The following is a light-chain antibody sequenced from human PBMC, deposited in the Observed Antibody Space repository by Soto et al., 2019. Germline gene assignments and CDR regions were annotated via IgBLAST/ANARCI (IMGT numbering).Light chain of an antibody. V-gene: IGLV2-14*01. Sequence: QSVLTQPASVSGSPGQSTTISCTGTSSDVGGYNFVSWYQQHPGRAPKLLVYKVSRRPSGVSNRFSGSKSGDTAFLTISGLQAEDEADYYCYSYRGYYTRVFGTGTKVTVL. CDR3: YSYRGYYTRV. J-gene: IGLJ1*01. CDR2: KVS. CDR1: SSDVGGYNF.